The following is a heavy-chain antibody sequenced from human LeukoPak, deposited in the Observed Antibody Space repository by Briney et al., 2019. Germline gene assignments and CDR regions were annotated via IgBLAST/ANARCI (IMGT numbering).Heavy chain of an antibody. CDR2: INPNSGGT. CDR3: ARDLVVEMATIYYFDY. J-gene: IGHJ4*02. D-gene: IGHD5-12*01. Sequence: ASVKVSCKASGYTFTGYYMHWVRQAPGQGLEWMGWINPNSGGTNYAQKFQGRVTMTRDTSISTAYMELSRLRSDDTAVYYCARDLVVEMATIYYFDYWGQGTLVTVSS. V-gene: IGHV1-2*02. CDR1: GYTFTGYY.